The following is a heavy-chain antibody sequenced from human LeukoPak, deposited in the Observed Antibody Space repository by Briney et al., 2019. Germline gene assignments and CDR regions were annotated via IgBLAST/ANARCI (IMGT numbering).Heavy chain of an antibody. CDR1: GGSFSGYF. CDR3: ARGQYRRDY. V-gene: IGHV4-34*01. Sequence: LETLSLTCAVYGGSFSGYFWSWIRQPPGKGLEWIGEINHSGITYYNPSLKSRVTISVDTSKNQFSLMVTSVTAADTAVYYCARGQYRRDYWGQGTLVTVSS. CDR2: INHSGIT. J-gene: IGHJ4*02. D-gene: IGHD2/OR15-2a*01.